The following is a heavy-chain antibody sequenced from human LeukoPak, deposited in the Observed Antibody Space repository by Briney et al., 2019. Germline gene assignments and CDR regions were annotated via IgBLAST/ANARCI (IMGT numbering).Heavy chain of an antibody. J-gene: IGHJ6*04. V-gene: IGHV3-7*01. D-gene: IGHD3-10*02. CDR2: IKQDGSEK. CDR1: GFTFSSYW. Sequence: GGSLRLSCAASGFTFSSYWMSWVRQAPGKGLEWVTNIKQDGSEKYYVDSVKGRFTISRDNAKNSLYLQMNSLRAEDTAVHYCAELGITMIGGVWGKGTTVTISS. CDR3: AELGITMIGGV.